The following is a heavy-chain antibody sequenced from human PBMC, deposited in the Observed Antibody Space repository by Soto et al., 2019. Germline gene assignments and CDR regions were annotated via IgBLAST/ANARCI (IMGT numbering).Heavy chain of an antibody. CDR2: ISYDGSNK. CDR3: ARAFGGSGSYYNAYGINAFDI. V-gene: IGHV3-30*03. D-gene: IGHD3-10*01. J-gene: IGHJ3*02. Sequence: GGSLRLSCAASGFTFSSYGMHWVRQAPGKGLEWVAVISYDGSNKYYADSVKGRFTISRDNSKNTLYLQMISLRAEDTAVYYCARAFGGSGSYYNAYGINAFDIWGQGTMVTVS. CDR1: GFTFSSYG.